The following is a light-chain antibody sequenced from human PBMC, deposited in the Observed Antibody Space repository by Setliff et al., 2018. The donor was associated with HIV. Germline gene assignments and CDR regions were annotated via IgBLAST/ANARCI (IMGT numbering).Light chain of an antibody. J-gene: IGLJ1*01. CDR2: GNS. CDR1: SSNIGAGYD. CDR3: QSYDSSLSGSDV. Sequence: QSALTQPPSVSGAPGQRVTISCTGSSSNIGAGYDVHWYQQLPGTAPKILIYGNSNRPSGVPDRFSGSKSGTSASLAITGRQAEDEADYYCQSYDSSLSGSDVFGTGTKVTVL. V-gene: IGLV1-40*01.